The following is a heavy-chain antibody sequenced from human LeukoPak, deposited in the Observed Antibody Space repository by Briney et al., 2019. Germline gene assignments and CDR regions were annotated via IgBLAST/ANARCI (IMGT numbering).Heavy chain of an antibody. CDR3: ARGRRGNSGWSRNSFDY. CDR1: GYTFTGYY. Sequence: ASVKVSCKASGYTFTGYYMHWVRQAPGQGLEWMGWINPNSGGTNYAQNFQGRVTMTRHTSTSTAYMELSRLRSDDTAVYYCARGRRGNSGWSRNSFDYWGQGTLVTVSS. D-gene: IGHD6-19*01. J-gene: IGHJ4*02. V-gene: IGHV1-2*02. CDR2: INPNSGGT.